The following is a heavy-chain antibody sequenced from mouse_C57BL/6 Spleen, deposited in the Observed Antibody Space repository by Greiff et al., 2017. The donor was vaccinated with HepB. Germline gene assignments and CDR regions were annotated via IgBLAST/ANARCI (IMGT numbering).Heavy chain of an antibody. CDR1: GYAFSSSW. CDR3: ARKFGVGLGDY. CDR2: FYPGDGDT. J-gene: IGHJ2*01. V-gene: IGHV1-82*01. D-gene: IGHD1-1*01. Sequence: QVQLQQSGPELVKPGASVKISCKASGYAFSSSWMNWVKQRPGKGLEWIGRFYPGDGDTNYNGKFKGKATLTADKSSSTAYMQLSSLTSEDSAVYFCARKFGVGLGDYWGQGTTLTVSS.